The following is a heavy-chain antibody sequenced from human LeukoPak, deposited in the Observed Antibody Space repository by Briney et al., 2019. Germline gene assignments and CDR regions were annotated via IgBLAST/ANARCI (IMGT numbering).Heavy chain of an antibody. CDR3: ARVYSSSWYGWYFDL. CDR2: IYHSGST. V-gene: IGHV4-59*12. D-gene: IGHD6-13*01. J-gene: IGHJ2*01. Sequence: SETLSLTCTVSGGSISSYYWSWIRQPPGKGLEWIGYIYHSGSTYYNPSLKSRVTISVDRSKNQFSLKLSSVTATDTAVYYCARVYSSSWYGWYFDLWGRGTLVTVSS. CDR1: GGSISSYY.